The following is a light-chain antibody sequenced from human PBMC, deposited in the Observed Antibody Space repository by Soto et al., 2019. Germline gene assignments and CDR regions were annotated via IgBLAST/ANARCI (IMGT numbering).Light chain of an antibody. J-gene: IGLJ2*01. CDR1: SSNIGNNY. V-gene: IGLV1-51*01. CDR3: GAWDGSLNTQV. CDR2: DND. Sequence: QSVLTQPPSVSAAPGQTVTISCSGSSSNIGNNYVSWYQQLPGPAPKLLIYDNDKRPSGIPDRFSGSKSGTSATLGITGLQTGDEADYYCGAWDGSLNTQVFGGGTKLTVL.